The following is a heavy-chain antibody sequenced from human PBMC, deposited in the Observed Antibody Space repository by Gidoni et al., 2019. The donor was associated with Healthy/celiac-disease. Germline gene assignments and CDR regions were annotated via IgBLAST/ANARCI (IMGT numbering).Heavy chain of an antibody. V-gene: IGHV1-69*01. Sequence: QVRLVQSGAEVKKPGSSVKVSCKASGGTFSSYAISWVRQAPGQGLEWMGGIIPIFGTANYAQKFQGRVTITADESTSTAYMELSSLRSEDTAVYYCARDHYDFWSGYRNYYYGRDVWGQGTTVTVSS. D-gene: IGHD3-3*01. J-gene: IGHJ6*02. CDR3: ARDHYDFWSGYRNYYYGRDV. CDR1: GGTFSSYA. CDR2: IIPIFGTA.